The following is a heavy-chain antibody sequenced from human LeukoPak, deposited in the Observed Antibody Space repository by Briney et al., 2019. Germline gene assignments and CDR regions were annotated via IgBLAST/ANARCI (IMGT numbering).Heavy chain of an antibody. CDR2: ISGSGGST. Sequence: GGSLRLSCAASGFTFSSYAMSWVRQAPGKGLEWVSAISGSGGSTYYADSVKGRFTISSDNSKNTLYLQMNSLRAEDTAVYYCAKDPRHRDYYDSSGYYWGQGTLVTVSS. V-gene: IGHV3-23*01. D-gene: IGHD3-22*01. CDR1: GFTFSSYA. CDR3: AKDPRHRDYYDSSGYY. J-gene: IGHJ4*02.